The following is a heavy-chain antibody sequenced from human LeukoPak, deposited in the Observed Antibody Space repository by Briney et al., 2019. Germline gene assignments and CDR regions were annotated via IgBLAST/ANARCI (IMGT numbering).Heavy chain of an antibody. V-gene: IGHV4-34*01. CDR1: GGSFSGYY. J-gene: IGHJ4*02. CDR2: INHSGST. D-gene: IGHD3-3*01. CDR3: ARGEYYDFWSGSLPDY. Sequence: SETLSLTCAVYGGSFSGYYWSWIRQLPGKGLEWIGEINHSGSTNYNPSLKSRVTISVDTSKNQFSLKLSSVTAADTAVYYCARGEYYDFWSGSLPDYWGQGTLVTVSS.